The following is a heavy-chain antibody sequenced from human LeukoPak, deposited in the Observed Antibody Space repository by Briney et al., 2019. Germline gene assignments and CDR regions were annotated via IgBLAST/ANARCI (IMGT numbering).Heavy chain of an antibody. Sequence: SETMSLTCSVYGGSIGSYHWNWIRQPSGKGLEWIGIVFNNGGTKHNPSLKSRVAISVDTSKNQFALKLSSVTAADTAVYYRVASYGGYVLDYWGQGALVIVSS. CDR2: VFNNGGT. V-gene: IGHV4-59*01. CDR1: GGSIGSYH. CDR3: VASYGGYVLDY. D-gene: IGHD5-12*01. J-gene: IGHJ4*02.